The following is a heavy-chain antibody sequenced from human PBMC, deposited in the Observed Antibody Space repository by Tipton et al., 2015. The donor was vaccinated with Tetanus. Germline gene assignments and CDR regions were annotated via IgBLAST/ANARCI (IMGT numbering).Heavy chain of an antibody. J-gene: IGHJ5*02. CDR3: ARRDHVTVFGVVRGGWFDP. D-gene: IGHD3-3*01. CDR2: IYYSGST. V-gene: IGHV4-59*08. Sequence: TLSLTCTVSGGSISSYYWSWIRQPPGKGLEWIGYIYYSGSTNYNPSLKSRVTISVDTSKNQFSLKLSSVTAADTAVYYCARRDHVTVFGVVRGGWFDPWGQGTLVTVSS. CDR1: GGSISSYY.